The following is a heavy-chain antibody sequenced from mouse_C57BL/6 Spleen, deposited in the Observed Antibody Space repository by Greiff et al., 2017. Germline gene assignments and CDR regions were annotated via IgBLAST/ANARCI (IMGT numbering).Heavy chain of an antibody. J-gene: IGHJ4*01. V-gene: IGHV2-9*01. CDR2: IWGGGST. D-gene: IGHD1-1*01. CDR3: AKRAKDHYDAMDY. CDR1: GFSLTSYG. Sequence: VMLVESGPGLVAPSQSLSITCTVSGFSLTSYGVDWVRQPPGKGLEWLGVIWGGGSTNYNSALMSRLSISKDNSKSQVFLKMNSLQTEDTAMYYCAKRAKDHYDAMDYWGKGTSVTVSS.